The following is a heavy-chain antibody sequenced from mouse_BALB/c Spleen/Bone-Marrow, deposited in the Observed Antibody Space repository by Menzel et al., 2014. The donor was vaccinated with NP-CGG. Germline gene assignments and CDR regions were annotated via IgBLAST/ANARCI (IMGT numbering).Heavy chain of an antibody. CDR1: GFDFXRYW. D-gene: IGHD1-2*01. V-gene: IGHV4-1*02. CDR3: AKNYYYGYVAY. CDR2: INPDSSTI. Sequence: EVQLQQSGGGLVQPGGSLKLSCAASGFDFXRYWVTWVRQAPGKGLEWIGEINPDSSTINYTPSLKDKFIISRDNAKNTLYLQMSKVRSEDTALYYCAKNYYYGYVAYWGQGTLVTVSA. J-gene: IGHJ3*01.